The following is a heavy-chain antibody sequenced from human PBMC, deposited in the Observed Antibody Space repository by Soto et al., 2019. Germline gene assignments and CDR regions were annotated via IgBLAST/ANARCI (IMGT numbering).Heavy chain of an antibody. J-gene: IGHJ4*02. V-gene: IGHV4-31*03. CDR2: IYYSGST. D-gene: IGHD3-3*01. CDR1: GGSISSGGYY. Sequence: SETLSLTCTVSGGSISSGGYYWSWIRQHPGKGLEWIGYIYYSGSTYYNPSLKSRVTISVDTSKNQFSLKLSSVTAADTAVYYCARITIPDYFDYWGQGTLVTVSS. CDR3: ARITIPDYFDY.